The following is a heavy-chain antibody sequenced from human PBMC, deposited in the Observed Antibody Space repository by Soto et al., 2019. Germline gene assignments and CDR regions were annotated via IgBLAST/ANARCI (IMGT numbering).Heavy chain of an antibody. V-gene: IGHV4-30-2*01. J-gene: IGHJ3*02. D-gene: IGHD3-22*01. CDR2: IYHSGST. CDR3: ARGLYDSSGYYPDVGAADAFDI. CDR1: GGSISSGGYS. Sequence: QLQLQESGSGLVKPSQTLSLTCAVSGGSISSGGYSWSWIRQPPGKGLEWIGYIYHSGSTYYNPSLKSRVTISVDRSKNQFSLKLSSVTAADTAVYYCARGLYDSSGYYPDVGAADAFDIWGQGTMVTVSS.